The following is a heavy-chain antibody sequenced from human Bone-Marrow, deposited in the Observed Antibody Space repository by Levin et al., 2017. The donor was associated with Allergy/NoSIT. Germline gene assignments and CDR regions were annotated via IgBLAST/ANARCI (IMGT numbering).Heavy chain of an antibody. CDR2: ISKNGAAT. D-gene: IGHD2-21*02. CDR3: AKTAPYYFDY. J-gene: IGHJ4*02. Sequence: PGESLKISCAASGFTFGTSGMTWVRQAPGKGLEWVSAISKNGAATYYADSARGRFTISRDNSKNLLYLQMNSLRAEDTALYYCAKTAPYYFDYWGQGILVTVSS. CDR1: GFTFGTSG. V-gene: IGHV3-23*01.